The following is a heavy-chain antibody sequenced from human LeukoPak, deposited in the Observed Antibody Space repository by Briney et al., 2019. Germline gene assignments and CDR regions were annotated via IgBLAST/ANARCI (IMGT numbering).Heavy chain of an antibody. D-gene: IGHD3-22*01. J-gene: IGHJ4*02. V-gene: IGHV1-18*01. CDR1: GYTFTSYG. CDR2: ISTYNGNT. Sequence: VASVKVSCTASGYTFTSYGISWVRQAPGQGLEWMGWISTYNGNTNYAQKLQGRVTMTTDTSTSTAYMELRSLRSDDTAVYYCARDGYYDSSGHYYDLLDYWGQGTLVTVSS. CDR3: ARDGYYDSSGHYYDLLDY.